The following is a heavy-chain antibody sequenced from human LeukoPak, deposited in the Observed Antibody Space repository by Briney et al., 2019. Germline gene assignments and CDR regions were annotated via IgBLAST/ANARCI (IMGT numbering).Heavy chain of an antibody. J-gene: IGHJ4*02. Sequence: PSETLSLTCTVSGGSISISSYYWGWIRQPPGKGLEWIGSIYYSGSTYYNPSLKSRVTISVDTSKNQFSLKLSSVTAAVTAVYYCARHGRTTVVTPGYWGQGTLVTVSS. V-gene: IGHV4-39*01. CDR1: GGSISISSYY. CDR3: ARHGRTTVVTPGY. D-gene: IGHD4-23*01. CDR2: IYYSGST.